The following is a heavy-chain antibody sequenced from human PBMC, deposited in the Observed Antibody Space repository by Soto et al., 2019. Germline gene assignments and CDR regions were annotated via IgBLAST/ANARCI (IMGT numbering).Heavy chain of an antibody. V-gene: IGHV4-34*01. Sequence: SETLSLTCAVYGGSFSGYYWSWIRQPPGKGLEWIGEINHSGSTNYNPSLKSRVTMSVDTSKNQFSLKLSSVTAADTAVYYCATPTPLRGAMITNINFDFWGQGTPVTVSS. D-gene: IGHD3-10*01. CDR1: GGSFSGYY. CDR3: ATPTPLRGAMITNINFDF. J-gene: IGHJ4*02. CDR2: INHSGST.